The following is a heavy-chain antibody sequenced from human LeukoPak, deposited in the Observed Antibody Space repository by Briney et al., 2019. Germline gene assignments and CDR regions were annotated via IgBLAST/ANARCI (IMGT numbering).Heavy chain of an antibody. CDR3: AIHRGQPGAFDI. J-gene: IGHJ3*02. V-gene: IGHV4-39*01. Sequence: PSETLSLTCTVSGGSISSSSYYCGWIRQPPGKALEWIGSIYYSGSTYYNPSLKSRVTISVDTSKNQFSLKLSSVTAADTAVYYCAIHRGQPGAFDIWGQGTMVTVSS. CDR2: IYYSGST. CDR1: GGSISSSSYY. D-gene: IGHD3-10*01.